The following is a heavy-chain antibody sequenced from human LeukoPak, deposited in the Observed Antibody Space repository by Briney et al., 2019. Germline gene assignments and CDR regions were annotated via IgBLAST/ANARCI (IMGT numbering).Heavy chain of an antibody. CDR2: ISSSSSYI. D-gene: IGHD2-2*01. J-gene: IGHJ6*02. V-gene: IGHV3-21*01. Sequence: GGSLRLSCAAPGFTFSSYSMNWVRQAPGKGLEWVSSISSSSSYIYYADSVKGRFTISRDNAKNSLYLQMNSLRAEDTAVYYCARDSPSIVVVPAAIVSYGMDVWGQGTTVTVSS. CDR3: ARDSPSIVVVPAAIVSYGMDV. CDR1: GFTFSSYS.